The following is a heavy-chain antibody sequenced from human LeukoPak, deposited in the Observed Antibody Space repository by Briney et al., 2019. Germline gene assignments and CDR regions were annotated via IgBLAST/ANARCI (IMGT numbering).Heavy chain of an antibody. CDR2: ISWNSGSI. Sequence: PGRSLRLSCAASGFTFDDYAMYWVRQAPGKGLEWVSSISWNSGSIGYADSVKGRFTISRDNAKNSLCLQMNSLRAEDTALYYCAKDIVLSSSGRGAFDIWGQGTMVTVSS. CDR3: AKDIVLSSSGRGAFDI. D-gene: IGHD6-19*01. V-gene: IGHV3-9*01. J-gene: IGHJ3*02. CDR1: GFTFDDYA.